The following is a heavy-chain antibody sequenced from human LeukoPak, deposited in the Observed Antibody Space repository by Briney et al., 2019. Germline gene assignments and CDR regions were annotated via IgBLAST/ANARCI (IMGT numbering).Heavy chain of an antibody. CDR1: GGSISTSSYY. J-gene: IGHJ4*02. D-gene: IGHD4-17*01. CDR3: ARRTVTTPSRD. Sequence: SETLSLTCTVSGGSISTSSYYWGWIRQPPGKGLEWIGSIYYSGTTYYNASLQSRVTISVDTPKNQVSLKLSSVTAADTAVHYCARRTVTTPSRDWGQGTLVTVSS. V-gene: IGHV4-39*01. CDR2: IYYSGTT.